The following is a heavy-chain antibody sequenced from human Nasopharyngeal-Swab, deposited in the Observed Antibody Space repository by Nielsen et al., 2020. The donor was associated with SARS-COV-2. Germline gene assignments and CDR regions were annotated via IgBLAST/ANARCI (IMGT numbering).Heavy chain of an antibody. CDR3: AKDGVVVPAAIGYNWFDP. CDR2: INSDGSST. D-gene: IGHD2-2*02. V-gene: IGHV3-74*01. J-gene: IGHJ5*02. Sequence: VRQAPGKGLVWVSRINSDGSSTSYADSVKGRFTISRDNAKNTLYLQMNSLRAEDTAVYYCAKDGVVVPAAIGYNWFDPWGQGTLVTVSS.